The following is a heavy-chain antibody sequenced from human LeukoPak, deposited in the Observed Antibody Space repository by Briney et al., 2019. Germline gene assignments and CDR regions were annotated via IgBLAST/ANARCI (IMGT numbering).Heavy chain of an antibody. CDR2: ISSSSTTI. V-gene: IGHV3-48*01. Sequence: GGSLRLSCAASGFTFNTYTMNWVRQAPGKGLEWVSYISSSSTTIYYADSVKGRFTISRDNAKNSLFLQMNSLRAEDTAVYYCARGRAHELHSGWYLPFDYWGQGTLVTVSS. J-gene: IGHJ4*02. CDR3: ARGRAHELHSGWYLPFDY. D-gene: IGHD6-19*01. CDR1: GFTFNTYT.